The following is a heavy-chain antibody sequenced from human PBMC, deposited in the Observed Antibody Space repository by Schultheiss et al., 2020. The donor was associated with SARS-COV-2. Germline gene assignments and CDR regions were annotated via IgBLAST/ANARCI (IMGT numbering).Heavy chain of an antibody. CDR2: IYYSGST. J-gene: IGHJ4*02. D-gene: IGHD3-16*02. CDR3: ASSYYDYIWGSYRFAPPHEWGY. Sequence: SETLSLTCTVSGGSISSYYWGWIRQPPGKGLEWIGSIYYSGSTYYNPSLKSRVTISVDRYKNQFSLKLSSVTAADTAVYYCASSYYDYIWGSYRFAPPHEWGYWGQGTLVTVSS. CDR1: GGSISSYY. V-gene: IGHV4-39*07.